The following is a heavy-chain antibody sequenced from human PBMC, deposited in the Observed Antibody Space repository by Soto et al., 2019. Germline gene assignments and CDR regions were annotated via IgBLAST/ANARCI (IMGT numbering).Heavy chain of an antibody. CDR2: ISSNGGTT. Sequence: QAGGSLRLSCSASGFTFNNYAMHWVRQAPGKGLEYVSAISSNGGTTKYADSVKDRLTISRDNSKNTLYLQMSSLRVEDTAVYYCFKDARLYSSSWAREYWEQEALLT. V-gene: IGHV3-64D*06. D-gene: IGHD6-13*01. J-gene: IGHJ4*01. CDR3: FKDARLYSSSWAREY. CDR1: GFTFNNYA.